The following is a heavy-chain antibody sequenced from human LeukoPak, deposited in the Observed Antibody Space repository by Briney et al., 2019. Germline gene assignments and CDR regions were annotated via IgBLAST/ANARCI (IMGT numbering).Heavy chain of an antibody. CDR3: SHVDTSGYAPLRH. J-gene: IGHJ4*02. CDR2: VYWDDDQ. CDR1: GFPLSTSGVG. Sequence: ESGPTLVNPTQTLRLTCTFYGFPLSTSGVGLGWVRQPPGKALEWLALVYWDDDQRYRPTLKSRLTISKDTSKNQVVLTMTNMDPVDTATYYCSHVDTSGYAPLRHWGQGTLVTASS. D-gene: IGHD2-2*01. V-gene: IGHV2-5*02.